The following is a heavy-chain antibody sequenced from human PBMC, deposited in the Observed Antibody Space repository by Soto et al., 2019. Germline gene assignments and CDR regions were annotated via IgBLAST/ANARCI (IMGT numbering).Heavy chain of an antibody. D-gene: IGHD2-21*02. J-gene: IGHJ4*02. Sequence: QVQLVQSGAEVKKPGSSMKISCKASGGLFSSYAISWVRQAPGQGLEWMGGIIPVFGTTNYAQKFKGRVTITADKSTSTAYMELSSLRSEDTAVYYCARAREMVTETTLGNFDYWGQGTLVTVSS. CDR2: IIPVFGTT. CDR3: ARAREMVTETTLGNFDY. CDR1: GGLFSSYA. V-gene: IGHV1-69*06.